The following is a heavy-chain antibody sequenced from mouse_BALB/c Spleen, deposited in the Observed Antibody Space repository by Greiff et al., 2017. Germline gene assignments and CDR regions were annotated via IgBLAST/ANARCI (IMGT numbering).Heavy chain of an antibody. Sequence: EVQRVESGGGLVKPGGSLKLSCAASGFTFSSYAMSWVRQSPEKRLEWVAEISSGGSYTYYPDTVTGRFTISRDNAKNTLYLEMSSLRSEDTAMYYCARGNLNYAMDYWGQGTSVTVSS. V-gene: IGHV5-9-4*01. CDR1: GFTFSSYA. CDR2: ISSGGSYT. CDR3: ARGNLNYAMDY. J-gene: IGHJ4*01.